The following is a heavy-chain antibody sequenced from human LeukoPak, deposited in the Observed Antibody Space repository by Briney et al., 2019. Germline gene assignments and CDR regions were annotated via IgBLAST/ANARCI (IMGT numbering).Heavy chain of an antibody. D-gene: IGHD4-17*01. CDR1: GFTINGYA. CDR3: ARDGGPYGDMFFDF. CDR2: ISGSGSSI. J-gene: IGHJ4*02. V-gene: IGHV3-48*02. Sequence: QPGGSLRLSCAASGFTINGYAMSWVRQAPGKGLEWVASISGSGSSIFYADSVKGRFTMSRDNAENSLYLQMNSLRDEDTAMYLCARDGGPYGDMFFDFWGQGTLVTVSS.